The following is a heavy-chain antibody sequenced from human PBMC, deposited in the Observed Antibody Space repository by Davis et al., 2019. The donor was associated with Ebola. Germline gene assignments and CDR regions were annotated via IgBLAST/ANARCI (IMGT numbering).Heavy chain of an antibody. CDR1: GFTFSSYS. CDR3: ARDAVVVAAKGYYYGMHV. CDR2: ISSSSSYI. J-gene: IGHJ6*02. Sequence: GESLKISCAASGFTFSSYSMNWVRQAPGKGLEWVSSISSSSSYIYYADSVKGRFTISRDNAKNSLYLQMNSLRAEDTAVYYCARDAVVVAAKGYYYGMHVWGQGTTATVSS. V-gene: IGHV3-21*01. D-gene: IGHD2-15*01.